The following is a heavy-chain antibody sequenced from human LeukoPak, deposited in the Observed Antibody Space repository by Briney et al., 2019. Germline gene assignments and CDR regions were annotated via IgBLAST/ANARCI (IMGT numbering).Heavy chain of an antibody. V-gene: IGHV3-74*01. J-gene: IGHJ4*02. CDR2: INPDGSTT. CDR1: GFTSSNYW. Sequence: PGGSLRLSCAASGFTSSNYWMHWVRQDPGKGLVWVSFINPDGSTTNYADSVKGRFTISRDNFKNTLYLQMNSLRTEDTAVYFCAKDDAWLRYACWGPGTLVTVSS. D-gene: IGHD5-12*01. CDR3: AKDDAWLRYAC.